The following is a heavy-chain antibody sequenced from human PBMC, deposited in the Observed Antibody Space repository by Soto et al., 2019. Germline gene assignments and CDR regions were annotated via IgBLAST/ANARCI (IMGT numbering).Heavy chain of an antibody. D-gene: IGHD5-18*01. CDR1: GYTFTGYY. J-gene: IGHJ4*02. Sequence: GASVKVSCKASGYTFTGYYMHWVRQAPGQGLEWMGWINSNSGGTNYAQKFQGWVTMTRDTSISTAYMELSRLRSDDTAAYYCARSVDTAMATFDYWGQGTLVTVSS. CDR2: INSNSGGT. CDR3: ARSVDTAMATFDY. V-gene: IGHV1-2*04.